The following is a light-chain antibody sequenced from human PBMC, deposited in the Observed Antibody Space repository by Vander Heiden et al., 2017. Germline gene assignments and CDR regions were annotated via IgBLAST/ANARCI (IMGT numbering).Light chain of an antibody. CDR3: QQYDNLPIT. J-gene: IGKJ5*01. CDR1: QDISNY. CDR2: DAS. V-gene: IGKV1-33*01. Sequence: DIQMTRSPSSLSASVGDRVTITCQASQDISNYLNWYQKKPGKAPKLLIYDASNLETGVPSRFSGSGSGTDFTFTISSLQPEDIATYYCQQYDNLPITFGQGTRLEIK.